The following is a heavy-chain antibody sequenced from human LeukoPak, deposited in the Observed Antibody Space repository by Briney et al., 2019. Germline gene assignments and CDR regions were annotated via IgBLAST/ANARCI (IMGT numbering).Heavy chain of an antibody. V-gene: IGHV3-64*02. Sequence: GGSLRLSCAASAFTFGSYAMHWVRLSPGKGLEYVSGISSNGGTTSYADSVQGRVTISRDNSKDTLYLQMGSLRGEDMAVYYCAKVGSGWPGYYFDYWGQGTLVTVSS. CDR3: AKVGSGWPGYYFDY. CDR2: ISSNGGTT. CDR1: AFTFGSYA. D-gene: IGHD6-19*01. J-gene: IGHJ4*02.